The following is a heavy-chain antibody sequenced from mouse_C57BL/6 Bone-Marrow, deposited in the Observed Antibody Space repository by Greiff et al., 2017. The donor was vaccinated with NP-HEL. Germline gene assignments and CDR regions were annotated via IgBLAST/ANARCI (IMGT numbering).Heavy chain of an antibody. Sequence: VVKPGASVKLSCKASGYTFTEYTIHWVKQRSGQGLEWIGWFYPGSGSIKYNEKFKDKATLTADKSSSTVYMELSRLTSEDSAVYFCARHEDGYYGSSYYAMDYWGQGTSVTVSS. V-gene: IGHV1-62-2*01. D-gene: IGHD1-1*01. CDR2: FYPGSGSI. J-gene: IGHJ4*01. CDR1: GYTFTEYT. CDR3: ARHEDGYYGSSYYAMDY.